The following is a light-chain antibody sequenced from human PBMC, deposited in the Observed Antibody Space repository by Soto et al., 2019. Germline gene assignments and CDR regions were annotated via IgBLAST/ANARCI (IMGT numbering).Light chain of an antibody. V-gene: IGKV1-5*03. CDR3: QQYNDYSPLT. Sequence: DIQMTQSPSTLSASVGDRVTITCRASRGISSWLAWYQQKPGKAPNLLIYKASSLESGVPSRFSGSGSGTEFTLTISSLQPDDFAIYYCQQYNDYSPLTFGGGTKVEIK. J-gene: IGKJ4*01. CDR1: RGISSW. CDR2: KAS.